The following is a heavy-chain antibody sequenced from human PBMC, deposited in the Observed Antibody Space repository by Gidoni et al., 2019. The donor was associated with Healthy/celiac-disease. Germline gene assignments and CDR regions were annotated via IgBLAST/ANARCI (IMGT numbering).Heavy chain of an antibody. D-gene: IGHD2-2*02. CDR2: ISYDGSNK. Sequence: QVQLVESGGGVVPPGRSLRLSCAASGFTFSSYAMHWVRQAPGKGLEWVAVISYDGSNKYYADSVKGRFTISRDNSKNTLYLQMNSLRAEDTAVYYCARDLYPVGYYYGMDVWGQGTTVTVSS. CDR3: ARDLYPVGYYYGMDV. V-gene: IGHV3-30-3*01. J-gene: IGHJ6*02. CDR1: GFTFSSYA.